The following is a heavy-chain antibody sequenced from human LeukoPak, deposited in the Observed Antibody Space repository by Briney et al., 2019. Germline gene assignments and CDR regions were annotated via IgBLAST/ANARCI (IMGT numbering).Heavy chain of an antibody. D-gene: IGHD3-9*01. CDR1: GGTFSSYA. Sequence: ASVTVSCKASGGTFSSYAISWVRQAPGQGLEWMGGIIPIFGTANYAQKFQGRVTITADKSTSTAYMELSSLRSEDTAVYYCARGYDILTGYEDDVYDIWGQGTMVTVSS. J-gene: IGHJ3*02. CDR3: ARGYDILTGYEDDVYDI. V-gene: IGHV1-69*06. CDR2: IIPIFGTA.